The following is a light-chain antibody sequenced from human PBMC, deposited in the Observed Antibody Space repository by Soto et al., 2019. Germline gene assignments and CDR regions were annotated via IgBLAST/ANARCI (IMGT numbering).Light chain of an antibody. CDR3: SSYTSSSTLV. Sequence: QSAQTQPASVSGSPGQSITISCTGTSSDFGGYNYVSWYQQHPGKAPKLMIYDVTNRPSGVSNRFSGSKSGNTASLTISGLQAEDEADYYCSSYTSSSTLVFGTGTKLTVL. CDR1: SSDFGGYNY. CDR2: DVT. J-gene: IGLJ1*01. V-gene: IGLV2-14*01.